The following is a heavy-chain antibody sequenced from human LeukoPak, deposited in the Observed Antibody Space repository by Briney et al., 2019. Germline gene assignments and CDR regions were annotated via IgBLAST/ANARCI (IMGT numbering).Heavy chain of an antibody. J-gene: IGHJ4*02. CDR2: ISYDGSNK. V-gene: IGHV3-30-3*01. CDR1: GFTFSSYA. D-gene: IGHD3-22*01. Sequence: GGSLRLSCAASGFTFSSYAMHWVRQAPGKGLEWVAVISYDGSNKYYADSVKGRFTISRDNSKNTLYLQMNSLRAEDTAVYYCAIWLDYYYDSSDYGYYWGQGTLVTVSS. CDR3: AIWLDYYYDSSDYGYY.